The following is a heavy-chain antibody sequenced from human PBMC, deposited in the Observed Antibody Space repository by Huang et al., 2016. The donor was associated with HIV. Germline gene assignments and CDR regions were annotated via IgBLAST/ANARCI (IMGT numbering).Heavy chain of an antibody. Sequence: EVQVVESGGGLVQPGGSLRLSCAASGFTFDTHGMHWVRQAPGKGLECIAYITRSSDIIHYADSVKGRFTVSRDSGKKSVYLHMNSLRDEDTAVYYCARWEAYTYGSPYGMDVWGQGTTVTVSS. V-gene: IGHV3-48*02. D-gene: IGHD5-18*01. J-gene: IGHJ6*02. CDR3: ARWEAYTYGSPYGMDV. CDR1: GFTFDTHG. CDR2: ITRSSDII.